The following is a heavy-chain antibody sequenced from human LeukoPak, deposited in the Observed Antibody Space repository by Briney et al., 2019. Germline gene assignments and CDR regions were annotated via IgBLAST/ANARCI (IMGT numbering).Heavy chain of an antibody. J-gene: IGHJ4*02. V-gene: IGHV3-33*08. Sequence: GGSLRLSCAASGFTFSTYGMPWVRQAPGKGLEWVAVIWYDGSNKYYADSVKGRFSISRDNSKNTLFLQMNTLRAEDTAVYYCARERVDTAMVSLGNDYWGQGALVTVSS. CDR1: GFTFSTYG. D-gene: IGHD5-18*01. CDR3: ARERVDTAMVSLGNDY. CDR2: IWYDGSNK.